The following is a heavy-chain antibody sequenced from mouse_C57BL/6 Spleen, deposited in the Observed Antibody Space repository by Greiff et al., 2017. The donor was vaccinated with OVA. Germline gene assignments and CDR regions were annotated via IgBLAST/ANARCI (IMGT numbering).Heavy chain of an antibody. J-gene: IGHJ1*03. Sequence: EVQLVESGGGLVQPGGSLKLSCAASGFTFSDYYMYWVRQTPEKRLEWVAYISNGGGSTYYPDTVKGRFTISRDNAKNTLYLQMSRLKSEDTAMYYCARHRDYGGNWYFDVWGTGTTVTVSS. V-gene: IGHV5-12*01. CDR1: GFTFSDYY. D-gene: IGHD2-4*01. CDR2: ISNGGGST. CDR3: ARHRDYGGNWYFDV.